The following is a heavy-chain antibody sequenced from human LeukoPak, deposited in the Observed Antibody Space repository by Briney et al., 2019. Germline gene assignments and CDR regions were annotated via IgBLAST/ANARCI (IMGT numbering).Heavy chain of an antibody. CDR1: GYSFTTYW. CDR3: ARRIVGATPWFDP. CDR2: IDPSDSYT. Sequence: GESLKISCKGSGYSFTTYWISWVRQMPGKGLEWMGEIDPSDSYTNYSPSFQGHVTISADKSIGTASLQWSSLKASDTAIYYCARRIVGATPWFDPWGQGTLVTVSS. D-gene: IGHD1-26*01. J-gene: IGHJ5*02. V-gene: IGHV5-10-1*01.